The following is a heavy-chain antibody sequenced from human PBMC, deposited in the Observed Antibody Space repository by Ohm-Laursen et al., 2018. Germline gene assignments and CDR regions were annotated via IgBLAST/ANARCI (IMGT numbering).Heavy chain of an antibody. CDR1: GFTFSNYA. CDR2: ITDSGGST. D-gene: IGHD6-19*01. Sequence: SLRLSCAASGFTFSNYAMYWVRQAPGKGLEWVSAITDSGGSTFYADSVKGRFSISRDNSKNTLDLQMNSLRAEDTAVYYCAKGPFIAVAGSNYFFDYWGQGTLVTVSS. CDR3: AKGPFIAVAGSNYFFDY. J-gene: IGHJ4*02. V-gene: IGHV3-23*01.